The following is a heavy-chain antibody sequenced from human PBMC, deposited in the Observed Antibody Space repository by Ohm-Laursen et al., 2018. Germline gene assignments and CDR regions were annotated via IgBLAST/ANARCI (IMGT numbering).Heavy chain of an antibody. CDR1: GAPISTHY. CDR3: ARRGHAFDI. CDR2: IYYSGTT. Sequence: TLSLTCPVSGAPISTHYWSWIRRPPGKGLEWIGYIYYSGTTNYNPSLKSRVTISLNTSTNQFSLKLSSVTAADTAVYYCARRGHAFDIWGQGTMVTVSS. V-gene: IGHV4-59*11. J-gene: IGHJ3*02.